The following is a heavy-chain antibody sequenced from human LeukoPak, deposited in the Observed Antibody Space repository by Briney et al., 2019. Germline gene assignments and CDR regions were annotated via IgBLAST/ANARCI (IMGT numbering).Heavy chain of an antibody. CDR1: GFGLGSYN. V-gene: IGHV3-30*04. J-gene: IGHJ4*02. Sequence: GGSLRLSCAGSGFGLGSYNMYWIRQAPGKGLEWVTLIAFNGNDKKYADSVKGRFTVSRDNSRNTVFLQMNSLRPEDTGLYYCARVYGSEIDYWGQGTQVIVSS. D-gene: IGHD3-10*01. CDR2: IAFNGNDK. CDR3: ARVYGSEIDY.